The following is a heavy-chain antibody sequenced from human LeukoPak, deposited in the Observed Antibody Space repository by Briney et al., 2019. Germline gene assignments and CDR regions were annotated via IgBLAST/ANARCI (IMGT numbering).Heavy chain of an antibody. CDR1: GYTFTNYD. Sequence: ASVKVSCKASGYTFTNYDIHWVRQASGQGLEWMGWMNPYSANTGYAQNFQGRITITRDTSISTAYMELRSLRSEDTAVYYCARKGQEWYYDFWSGYYFDYWGQGTLVTVSS. V-gene: IGHV1-8*03. J-gene: IGHJ4*02. CDR3: ARKGQEWYYDFWSGYYFDY. D-gene: IGHD3-3*01. CDR2: MNPYSANT.